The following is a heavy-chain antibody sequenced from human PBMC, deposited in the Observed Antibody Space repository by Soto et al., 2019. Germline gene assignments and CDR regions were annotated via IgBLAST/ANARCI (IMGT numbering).Heavy chain of an antibody. CDR3: ARGQPTGDDP. CDR2: IKEDGSEK. D-gene: IGHD3-16*01. J-gene: IGHJ5*02. Sequence: PGGSLRLSCAASGITFSTYWMSWVRQASGKGLEWVDNIKEDGSEKYYVDSVKGRCAIARDNTKNSVYLLMNSLIAEEAAVYYCARGQPTGDDPWGRGSLVTVSS. V-gene: IGHV3-7*01. CDR1: GITFSTYW.